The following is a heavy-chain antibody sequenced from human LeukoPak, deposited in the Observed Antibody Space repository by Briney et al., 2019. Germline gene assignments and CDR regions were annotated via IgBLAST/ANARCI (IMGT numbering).Heavy chain of an antibody. J-gene: IGHJ6*03. CDR3: AKEYGSWPYYYYMDV. D-gene: IGHD6-6*01. V-gene: IGHV3-30*02. Sequence: GGSLRLSCAASGFTFSSYGMHWVRQAPGKGLEWVAFIRYDGSNKYYADSVKGRFTISRDNSKNTLYLQMNSLRAEDTAVYYCAKEYGSWPYYYYMDVWGKGTTVTVSS. CDR1: GFTFSSYG. CDR2: IRYDGSNK.